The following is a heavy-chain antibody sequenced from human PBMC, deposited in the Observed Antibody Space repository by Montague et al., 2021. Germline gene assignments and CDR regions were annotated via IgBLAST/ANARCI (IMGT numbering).Heavy chain of an antibody. D-gene: IGHD3-3*01. CDR1: GFIFNNYV. J-gene: IGHJ4*02. Sequence: SLRLSCAASGFIFNNYVMNWVRQAPGKGLEWVSGINGNSINIDYADSVKGRFTISRDNATNSLYLQMNSPRAEDTAFYYCVKDTRDYYPDFWGQGILVTVSS. CDR3: VKDTRDYYPDF. V-gene: IGHV3-9*01. CDR2: INGNSINI.